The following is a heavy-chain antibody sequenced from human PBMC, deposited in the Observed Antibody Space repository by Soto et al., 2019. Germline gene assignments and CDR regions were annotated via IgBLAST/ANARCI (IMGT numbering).Heavy chain of an antibody. CDR1: GFTFSSYG. J-gene: IGHJ3*02. V-gene: IGHV3-33*01. Sequence: GGSLRLSCAASGFTFSSYGMNWVRQAPGKGLEWVAVIWCDGSNKYYADSATGRFTISRDNSKNTLYLQMNSLRAEDTAVYYCAIGGGRAFDIWGQGTMVTVSS. CDR3: AIGGGRAFDI. D-gene: IGHD2-15*01. CDR2: IWCDGSNK.